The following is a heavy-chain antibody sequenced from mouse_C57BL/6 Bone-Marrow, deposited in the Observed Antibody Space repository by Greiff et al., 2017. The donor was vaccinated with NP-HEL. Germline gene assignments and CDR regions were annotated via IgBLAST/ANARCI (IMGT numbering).Heavy chain of an antibody. J-gene: IGHJ4*01. CDR3: ARTGGRQYPYAMDY. V-gene: IGHV2-2*01. CDR2: IWSGGST. D-gene: IGHD5-1*01. Sequence: VQLQESGLGLVQPSQSLSITCTVSGFSLTSYGVHWVRQSPGKGLEWLGVIWSGGSTDYNAAFISRLSISKDNSKSQVFFKMNSLQAVDTAIYYCARTGGRQYPYAMDYWGQGTSVTVSS. CDR1: GFSLTSYG.